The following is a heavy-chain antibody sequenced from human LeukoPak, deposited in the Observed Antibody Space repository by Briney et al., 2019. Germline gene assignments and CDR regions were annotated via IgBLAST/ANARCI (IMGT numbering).Heavy chain of an antibody. CDR3: ARGSRFGELLIGNWFDP. CDR2: IIPIFGTA. J-gene: IGHJ5*02. D-gene: IGHD3-10*01. CDR1: GGTFSSYA. Sequence: SVKVPCKASGGTFSSYAISWVRQAPGQGLEWMGGIIPIFGTANYAQKFQGRVTITADESTSTDYMELSSLRSEDTAVYYCARGSRFGELLIGNWFDPWGQGTLVTVSS. V-gene: IGHV1-69*13.